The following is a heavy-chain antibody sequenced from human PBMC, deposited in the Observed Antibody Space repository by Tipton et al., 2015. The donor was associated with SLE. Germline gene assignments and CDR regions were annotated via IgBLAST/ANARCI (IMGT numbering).Heavy chain of an antibody. D-gene: IGHD3-9*01. Sequence: TLSLTCTVSGGSVSSGSCYWSWIRQPPGKGPEWIGYVYYSGTTYSNPSLKSRVSISVDTSKIKFLLNVRSVTAADTAVYYCARSSDILTGPDNWGPGALVTVS. CDR2: VYYSGTT. V-gene: IGHV4-30-4*08. J-gene: IGHJ4*02. CDR3: ARSSDILTGPDN. CDR1: GGSVSSGSCY.